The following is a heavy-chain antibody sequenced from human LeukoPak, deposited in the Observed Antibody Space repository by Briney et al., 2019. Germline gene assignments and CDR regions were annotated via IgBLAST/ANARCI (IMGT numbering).Heavy chain of an antibody. D-gene: IGHD5-24*01. J-gene: IGHJ4*02. CDR2: INPSGGST. Sequence: GASVTVSCEASGYTFTSYYMHWVRQAPGQGLEWMGIINPSGGSTSYAQKFQGRVTMTRDMSTSTVYMELSSLRSEDTAVYYCARDQWPEMATIPGYWGQGTLVTVSS. CDR3: ARDQWPEMATIPGY. CDR1: GYTFTSYY. V-gene: IGHV1-46*01.